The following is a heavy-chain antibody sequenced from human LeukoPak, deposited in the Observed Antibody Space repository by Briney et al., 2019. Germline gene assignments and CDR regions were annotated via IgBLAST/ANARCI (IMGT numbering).Heavy chain of an antibody. D-gene: IGHD2-15*01. CDR1: GGSISNYY. J-gene: IGHJ4*02. V-gene: IGHV4-59*12. CDR3: ARRPTGYCSGGSCRGDY. Sequence: SETLSLTCTVSGGSISNYYWSWIRQPPGKGLEWIGYIYYSGSTNYKSSLKSRVTISVDTSKNQFSLKLSSVTAADTAVYYCARRPTGYCSGGSCRGDYWGQGTLVTVSS. CDR2: IYYSGST.